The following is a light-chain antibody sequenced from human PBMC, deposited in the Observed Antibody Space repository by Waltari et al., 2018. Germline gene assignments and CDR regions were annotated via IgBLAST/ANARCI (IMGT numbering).Light chain of an antibody. CDR1: IHNVGSYA. V-gene: IGLV1-44*01. CDR2: GNS. Sequence: QSALTQEASVSGTIGQKVTLSCTGYIHNVGSYAVGWYQQISHGAPKTVMFGNSLPSGIPDRFSGSKSGTTASLTVSGLQPEDEADYYCSTWDSSLSAVIFGGGTKLTVL. CDR3: STWDSSLSAVI. J-gene: IGLJ2*01.